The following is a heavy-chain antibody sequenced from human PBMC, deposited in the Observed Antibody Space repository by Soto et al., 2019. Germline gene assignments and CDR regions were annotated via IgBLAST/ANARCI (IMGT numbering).Heavy chain of an antibody. J-gene: IGHJ4*02. Sequence: QVQLVQSGAEVKKPGASVKVSCTASGYTFTDYYIHWVRQAPGQGLEWMGIINPTDGSTSYPQKFPTRVPSARDTSTSSVYMALSSLQSEGTAISYCARDPRATARRVDYCGQGTLVTVSS. CDR2: INPTDGST. V-gene: IGHV1-46*01. CDR3: ARDPRATARRVDY. CDR1: GYTFTDYY.